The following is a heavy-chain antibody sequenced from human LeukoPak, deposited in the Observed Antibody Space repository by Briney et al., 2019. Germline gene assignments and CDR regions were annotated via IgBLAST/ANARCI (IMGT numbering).Heavy chain of an antibody. Sequence: SQTPSLTYAISGDSVSSNSVAWNWFRQSPSRGLEWLGRTYYTSKWNNDYAESVQSRIAVNPDTSKNQFSLYLNSVTLEDTAVYYCARQASRRFDPWGQGTLVTVAS. CDR2: TYYTSKWNN. CDR1: GDSVSSNSVA. V-gene: IGHV6-1*01. CDR3: ARQASRRFDP. J-gene: IGHJ5*02.